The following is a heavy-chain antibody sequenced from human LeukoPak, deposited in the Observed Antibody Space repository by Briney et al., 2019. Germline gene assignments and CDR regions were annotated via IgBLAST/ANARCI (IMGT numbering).Heavy chain of an antibody. J-gene: IGHJ4*02. CDR2: ISDDETYK. V-gene: IGHV3-30-3*01. CDR3: TRGMLRQPPDY. Sequence: GRSLRLSFAASGFTFNSYSMHWVRQAPGKGLEWVTAISDDETYKFYADSVKGRFTISRDNSKNTLYLQMNSLRVEDTAIYCCTRGMLRQPPDYWGQGMLVTVSS. D-gene: IGHD3-10*02. CDR1: GFTFNSYS.